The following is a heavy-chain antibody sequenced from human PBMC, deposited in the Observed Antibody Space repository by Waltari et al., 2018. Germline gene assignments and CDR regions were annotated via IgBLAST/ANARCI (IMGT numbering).Heavy chain of an antibody. Sequence: QLQESGPGLVTPSETLSLPCSVSGFSMTRSYWAWTRQPPGKGLEWIGSVFHTGSHSYNPSLKSRVTISVDSSKNQFTLRLTAVTAADTAVYYCAGEKARYGFDVWGQGTTVTVSS. CDR1: GFSMTRSY. CDR2: VFHTGSH. CDR3: AGEKARYGFDV. J-gene: IGHJ6*02. V-gene: IGHV4-38-2*02.